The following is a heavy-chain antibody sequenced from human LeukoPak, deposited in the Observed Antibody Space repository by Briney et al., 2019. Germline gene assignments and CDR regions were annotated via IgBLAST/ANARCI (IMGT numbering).Heavy chain of an antibody. D-gene: IGHD3-22*01. J-gene: IGHJ4*02. CDR2: ISWNSGSI. Sequence: GRSLRLSCAASGFTFDDYAMPWVRQAPGKGLEWVSGISWNSGSIGYADSVKGRFTISRDNAKNSLYLQMNGLRAEDTALYYCAKDRYYDSSGYYLFDYWGQGTLVTVSS. CDR3: AKDRYYDSSGYYLFDY. CDR1: GFTFDDYA. V-gene: IGHV3-9*01.